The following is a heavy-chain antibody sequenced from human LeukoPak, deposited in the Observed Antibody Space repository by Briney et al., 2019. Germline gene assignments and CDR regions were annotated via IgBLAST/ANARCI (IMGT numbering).Heavy chain of an antibody. CDR3: ALRERGAVAVNY. V-gene: IGHV3-23*01. CDR1: GFTFSSYA. D-gene: IGHD6-19*01. CDR2: ISGSGGST. J-gene: IGHJ4*02. Sequence: GASLRLSCAATGFTFSSYAMSWVRQAPGKGLEWVSAISGSGGSTYYADSVKGRFTISRDNSKNTLYLQMNSLRAEDTAVYYCALRERGAVAVNYWGQGTLVTVSS.